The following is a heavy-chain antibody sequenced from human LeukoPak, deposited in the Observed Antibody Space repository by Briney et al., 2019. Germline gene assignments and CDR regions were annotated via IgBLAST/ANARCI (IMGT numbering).Heavy chain of an antibody. D-gene: IGHD2-15*01. CDR1: GGSISSGGYY. CDR3: ARTVAATLDY. V-gene: IGHV4-31*03. Sequence: SQTLSLTCTVSGGSISSGGYYWSWIRQHPGKGLEWIGYIYYSGSTYYNPSLKSRVTISVDTSKNQLSLKLSSVTAADTAVYYCARTVAATLDYWGQGTLVTVSS. CDR2: IYYSGST. J-gene: IGHJ4*02.